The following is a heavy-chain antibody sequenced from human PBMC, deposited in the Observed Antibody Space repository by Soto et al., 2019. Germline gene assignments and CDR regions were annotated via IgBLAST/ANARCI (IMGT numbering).Heavy chain of an antibody. CDR3: GRRRVTATTPPHYYGTDV. J-gene: IGHJ6*02. D-gene: IGHD2-15*01. CDR2: VRAKVFGGTT. V-gene: IGHV3-49*04. CDR1: AFTFRDYT. Sequence: RLSCTGSAFTFRDYTVNWVRQAPGKALEYVAIVRAKVFGGTTPYAASAEGRFTASRDDSKGIAYLDMSNLNPEDTAFYFCGRRRVTATTPPHYYGTDVWGQGTTVTVSS.